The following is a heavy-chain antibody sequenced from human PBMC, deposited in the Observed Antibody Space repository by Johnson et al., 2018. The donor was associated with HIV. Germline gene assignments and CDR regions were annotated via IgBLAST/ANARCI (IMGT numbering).Heavy chain of an antibody. V-gene: IGHV3-30-3*01. CDR3: TTESGYSGYDLQLGAFDI. J-gene: IGHJ3*02. CDR2: ISYDGSNK. CDR1: GFTFSSYA. D-gene: IGHD5-12*01. Sequence: QVQLVESGGGVVQPGRSLRLSCAASGFTFSSYAMHWVRQAPGKGLEWVAVISYDGSNKYYADSVKGRFTISRDSSEKTLYLQMNSLRPEDTAVYYCTTESGYSGYDLQLGAFDIWCQGTMVTVSS.